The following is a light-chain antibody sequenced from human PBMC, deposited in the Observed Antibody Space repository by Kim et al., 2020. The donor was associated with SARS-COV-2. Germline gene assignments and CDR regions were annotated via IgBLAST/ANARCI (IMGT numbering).Light chain of an antibody. CDR2: GTS. V-gene: IGKV3-15*01. J-gene: IGKJ1*01. Sequence: PGERATLSCRASQSVSYNLAWYQQKPGQAPRLLIYGTSTRATGIPARFSGSGSRTQFTLTISSLQSEDFAVYYCQQYNNWPPVWTFGQGTKVEIK. CDR3: QQYNNWPPVWT. CDR1: QSVSYN.